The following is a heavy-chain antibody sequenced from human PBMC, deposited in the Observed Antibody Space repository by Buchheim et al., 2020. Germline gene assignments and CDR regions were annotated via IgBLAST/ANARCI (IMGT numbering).Heavy chain of an antibody. J-gene: IGHJ6*02. D-gene: IGHD5-18*01. CDR3: AKCRYSYGYVDYYYYGMDV. CDR1: GFTFSSYA. V-gene: IGHV3-23*01. Sequence: EVQLLESGGGLVQPGGSLRLSCAASGFTFSSYAMSWVRQAPGKGLEWVSAISGSGGSTYYADSVKGRFTISRDNSKNTLYLQMNSLRAEDTAVYYCAKCRYSYGYVDYYYYGMDVWGQGTT. CDR2: ISGSGGST.